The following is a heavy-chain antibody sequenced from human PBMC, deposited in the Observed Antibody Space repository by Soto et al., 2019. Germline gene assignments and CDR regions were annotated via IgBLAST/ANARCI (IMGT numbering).Heavy chain of an antibody. CDR1: GFTFSSYG. V-gene: IGHV3-33*01. J-gene: IGHJ6*02. D-gene: IGHD6-13*01. Sequence: PGGSLRLSCAASGFTFSSYGMHWVRQAPGKGLEWVAVIWYDGSNKYYADSVKGRFTISRDNSKNTLYLQMNSLRAEDTAVYYCARGGYSSSWYPDYYYYYGMDVWGQGTTVTVS. CDR3: ARGGYSSSWYPDYYYYYGMDV. CDR2: IWYDGSNK.